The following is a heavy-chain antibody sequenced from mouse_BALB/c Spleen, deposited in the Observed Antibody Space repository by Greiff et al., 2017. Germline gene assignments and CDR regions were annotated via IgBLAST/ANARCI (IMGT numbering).Heavy chain of an antibody. Sequence: EVKLVESGGGLVKPGGSLKLSCAASGFTFSSYAMSWVRQTPEKRLEWVASISSGGSTYYPDSVKGRFTISRDNARNILYLQMSSLRSEDTAMYYCARDRGDGYPSWFAYWGQGTLVTVSA. CDR2: ISSGGST. J-gene: IGHJ3*01. CDR1: GFTFSSYA. V-gene: IGHV5-6-5*01. CDR3: ARDRGDGYPSWFAY. D-gene: IGHD2-3*01.